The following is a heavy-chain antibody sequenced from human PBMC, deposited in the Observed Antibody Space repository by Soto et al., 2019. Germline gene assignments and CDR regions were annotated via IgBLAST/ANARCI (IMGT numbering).Heavy chain of an antibody. CDR3: TRDTSDYDSNWFEP. CDR2: ITPIYGTA. CDR1: GGTFANFA. Sequence: SVKVSGKAFGGTFANFAINWVRQAPGQGIEWMGGITPIYGTAYYGQRFQGRVTITADESTNTTYMELGSLRSEDTAIYYCTRDTSDYDSNWFEPWGQGTLVTVSS. J-gene: IGHJ5*02. D-gene: IGHD5-12*01. V-gene: IGHV1-69*13.